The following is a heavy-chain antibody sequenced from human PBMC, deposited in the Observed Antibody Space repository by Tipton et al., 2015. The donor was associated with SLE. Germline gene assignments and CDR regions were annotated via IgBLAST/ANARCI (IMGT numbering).Heavy chain of an antibody. CDR1: GNSISSFH. CDR2: IQTSGTT. V-gene: IGHV4-4*08. Sequence: TLSLTCTVSGNSISSFHWTWIRQPPGKGLEWIGYIQTSGTTNYNTSLKSRVTISVDTSKSQVSLKLRSVTAADTAVYYCARNWYSSGWPVLDSWGQGTLVTVSS. J-gene: IGHJ4*02. CDR3: ARNWYSSGWPVLDS. D-gene: IGHD6-19*01.